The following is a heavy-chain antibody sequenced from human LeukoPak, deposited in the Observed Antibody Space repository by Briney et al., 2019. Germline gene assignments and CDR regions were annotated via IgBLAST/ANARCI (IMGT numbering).Heavy chain of an antibody. D-gene: IGHD4-11*01. CDR3: ARDYSSMAFDI. V-gene: IGHV3-21*01. Sequence: GGSLRLSCAVSGFTFSSHAMNWVRQAPGKGLDWVSSISSSSSYIYYADSVKGRFTISRDNAKNSLYLQMNSLRAEDTAVYYCARDYSSMAFDIWGQGTMVTVSS. J-gene: IGHJ3*02. CDR1: GFTFSSHA. CDR2: ISSSSSYI.